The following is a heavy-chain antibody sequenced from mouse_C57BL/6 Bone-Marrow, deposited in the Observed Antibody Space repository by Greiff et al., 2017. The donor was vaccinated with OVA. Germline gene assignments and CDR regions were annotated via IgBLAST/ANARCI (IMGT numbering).Heavy chain of an antibody. CDR3: ARSVTWFAY. J-gene: IGHJ3*01. CDR2: IYPGSGST. V-gene: IGHV1-55*01. Sequence: QVQLQQPGAELVKPGASVKMFCQASGYTFTSYWITWVKQRPGQGLEWIGDIYPGSGSTNYNEKFKSKATLTVDTSTSTAYMQLSSLTSEDSAVYYCARSVTWFAYWGQGTLVTVSA. CDR1: GYTFTSYW.